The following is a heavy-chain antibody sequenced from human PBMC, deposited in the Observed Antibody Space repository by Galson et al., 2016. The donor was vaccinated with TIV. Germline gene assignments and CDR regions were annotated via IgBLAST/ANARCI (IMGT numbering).Heavy chain of an antibody. V-gene: IGHV3-33*01. CDR3: ARELRQDAFDI. Sequence: SLRLSCAASGFTFSSYGMHWVRQAPGKGLEWVAVIWYDGSNEYFTDSVKGRFTISRDNSNNTLYLQMNSLRAEDTALYYCARELRQDAFDIWGQGTMVTVSS. J-gene: IGHJ3*02. D-gene: IGHD6-25*01. CDR1: GFTFSSYG. CDR2: IWYDGSNE.